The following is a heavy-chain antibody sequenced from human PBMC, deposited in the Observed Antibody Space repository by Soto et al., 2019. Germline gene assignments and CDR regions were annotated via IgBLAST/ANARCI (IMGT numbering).Heavy chain of an antibody. V-gene: IGHV4-59*01. CDR3: ARDYYDSSGLNWFDP. D-gene: IGHD3-22*01. Sequence: SETLSLTCTVSGGSISSYYWSWIRQPPGKGLEWIGYIYYSGSTNYNPSLKSRVTISVDTSKNQFSLKLSSVTAADTAVYYCARDYYDSSGLNWFDPWGQGTLVTV. CDR2: IYYSGST. CDR1: GGSISSYY. J-gene: IGHJ5*02.